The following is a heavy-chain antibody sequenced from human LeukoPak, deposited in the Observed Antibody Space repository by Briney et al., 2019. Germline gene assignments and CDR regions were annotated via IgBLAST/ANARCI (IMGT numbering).Heavy chain of an antibody. CDR1: GGTFSRYA. Sequence: SVKVSCKASGGTFSRYAFTWVRQAPGQGLEWMARIIPILGIANYAQNFQGRVTITADKSTSTAYMELTSLRSEDTAVYYCVRVDDSGYDNNAFDIWGQGTMVTVSS. J-gene: IGHJ3*02. D-gene: IGHD5-12*01. CDR2: IIPILGIA. CDR3: VRVDDSGYDNNAFDI. V-gene: IGHV1-69*04.